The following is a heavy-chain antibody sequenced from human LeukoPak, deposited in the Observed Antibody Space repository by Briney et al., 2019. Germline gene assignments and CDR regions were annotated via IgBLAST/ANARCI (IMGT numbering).Heavy chain of an antibody. D-gene: IGHD1-26*01. V-gene: IGHV3-23*01. CDR1: GFTFISYA. CDR2: ISGGGGST. J-gene: IGHJ4*02. Sequence: GGSLRLSCAASGFTFISYAMNWVRQAPGRGLEWVSAISGGGGSTYYADSVKGRFTISRDNSKNTLSLQMNSLRAEDTAVYYCAKGWELPLYYFDYWGQGTLVTASS. CDR3: AKGWELPLYYFDY.